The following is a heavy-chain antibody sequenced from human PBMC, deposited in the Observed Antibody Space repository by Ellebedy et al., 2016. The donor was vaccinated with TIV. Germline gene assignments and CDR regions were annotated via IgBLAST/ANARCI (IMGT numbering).Heavy chain of an antibody. V-gene: IGHV3-66*01. CDR2: IYRGGTT. D-gene: IGHD5-12*01. Sequence: GESLTISCAASGFTVSTNYMPWVRQAPGKWLEWVSVIYRGGTTYYADSVKGRFTLSRDNSKNTLYLQMNSLRAEDTSVYYCARDPIRRDIVPAAKGYYYYGMDVWGQGTTVTVSS. CDR1: GFTVSTNY. CDR3: ARDPIRRDIVPAAKGYYYYGMDV. J-gene: IGHJ6*02.